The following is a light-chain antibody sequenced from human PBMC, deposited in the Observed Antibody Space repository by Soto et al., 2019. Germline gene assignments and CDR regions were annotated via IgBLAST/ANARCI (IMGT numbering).Light chain of an antibody. CDR1: SGHSSYI. CDR2: LEGSGSY. Sequence: QSVLTQSSSASASLGSSVKLTCTLSSGHSSYIIAWHQQQPGKAPRYLMKLEGSGSYNKGSGVPDRFSGSSSAADRYLTTYHRQFEDEADYYCETWDSNTHTVFGGGTKLTVL. V-gene: IGLV4-60*02. J-gene: IGLJ3*02. CDR3: ETWDSNTHTV.